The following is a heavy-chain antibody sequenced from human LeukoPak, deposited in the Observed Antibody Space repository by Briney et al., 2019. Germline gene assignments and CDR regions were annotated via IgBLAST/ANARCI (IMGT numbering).Heavy chain of an antibody. CDR3: ARNNGMDV. V-gene: IGHV3-7*03. CDR1: GFTFNNYA. J-gene: IGHJ6*02. CDR2: VNRDGSET. Sequence: PGGSLRLSCAASGFTFNNYAMNWVRQVPGRGPEWVANVNRDGSETYYLDSVKGRFTISKDNAKNSLYLQMNSLRAEDTALYHCARNNGMDVWGQGTTVIVSS.